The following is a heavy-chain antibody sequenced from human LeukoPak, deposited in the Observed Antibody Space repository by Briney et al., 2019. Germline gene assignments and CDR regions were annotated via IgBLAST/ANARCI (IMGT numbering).Heavy chain of an antibody. D-gene: IGHD1-26*01. CDR2: IYSGGST. J-gene: IGHJ4*02. CDR1: GFTVSSNY. Sequence: GGSLRLSCAASGFTVSSNYMSWVRQAPGQGLEWVSVIYSGGSTYYADYVKGRFTIYRDNSKNTLYLQMNSLRAEDTAVYYCAKADYSGSYYSPITHYWGQGTLVTVSS. V-gene: IGHV3-53*01. CDR3: AKADYSGSYYSPITHY.